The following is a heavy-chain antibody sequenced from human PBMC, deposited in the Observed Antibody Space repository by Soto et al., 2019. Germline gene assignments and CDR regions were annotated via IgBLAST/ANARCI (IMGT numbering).Heavy chain of an antibody. J-gene: IGHJ6*02. V-gene: IGHV4-39*07. D-gene: IGHD3-16*01. CDR2: IYPTGKT. Sequence: SETLSLTCTVSGGSISSSSYYWGWIRQPPGKGLEWIGYIYPTGKTYYNPSLENRVTISIDTSKNQFSLQLTSVTAADTAVYYCARAPPGPAPRWGVWGHGTTVTVSS. CDR1: GGSISSSSYY. CDR3: ARAPPGPAPRWGV.